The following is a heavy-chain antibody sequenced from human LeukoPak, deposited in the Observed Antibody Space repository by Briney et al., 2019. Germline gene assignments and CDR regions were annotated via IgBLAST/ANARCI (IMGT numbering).Heavy chain of an antibody. CDR3: ARDLSVLMVYGNWFDP. D-gene: IGHD2-8*01. CDR2: ISSGSTI. J-gene: IGHJ5*02. V-gene: IGHV3-48*03. CDR1: GFTFSSYE. Sequence: GGSLRLSCAASGFTFSSYEMNWVRQAPGKGLEWVSYISSGSTIYYADSVKGRFTISRDNAKNSLYLQMNSLRAEDTAVYYCARDLSVLMVYGNWFDPWGQGTLVTVSS.